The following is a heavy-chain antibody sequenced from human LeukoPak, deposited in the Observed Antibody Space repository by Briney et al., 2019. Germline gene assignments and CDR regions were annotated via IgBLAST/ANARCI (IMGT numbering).Heavy chain of an antibody. V-gene: IGHV1-46*01. CDR3: ARAPIAAAAKTGWFDS. CDR2: INPSGGST. Sequence: ASVKVSCKASGYTFTSYCMLWVRPAPGQGLERMGIINPSGGSTSYAQKFQGRVTMTRDTSTSTVYMELSSPRSEDTAVYYCARAPIAAAAKTGWFDSWGQGTLVTVSS. CDR1: GYTFTSYC. J-gene: IGHJ5*01. D-gene: IGHD6-13*01.